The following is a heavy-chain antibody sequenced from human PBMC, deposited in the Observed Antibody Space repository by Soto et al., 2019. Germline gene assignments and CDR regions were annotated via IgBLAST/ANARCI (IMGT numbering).Heavy chain of an antibody. J-gene: IGHJ4*02. V-gene: IGHV3-30*18. CDR3: AKGSSSSDY. Sequence: QVQLVESGGGVVQPGRSLRLSCAASGFTFSNYGMHWVRQAPGKGLEWVAVISYDGSNKYYADSVKGRFTISRDNSKNTLYLQMNSLRAEDTAVYYCAKGSSSSDYWGQGTLVTVSS. D-gene: IGHD6-6*01. CDR1: GFTFSNYG. CDR2: ISYDGSNK.